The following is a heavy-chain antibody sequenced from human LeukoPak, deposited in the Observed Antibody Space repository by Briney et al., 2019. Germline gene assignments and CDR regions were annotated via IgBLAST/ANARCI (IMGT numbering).Heavy chain of an antibody. CDR2: IYHSGST. Sequence: SETLSLTCTVSGGSISSNSYYWGWIRQPPGKGLEWIGEIYHSGSTNYNPSLKSRVTISVDKSKNQFSLKLSSVTAADTAVYYCASSPGHYYDSSGYHGNWFDPWGQGTLVTVSS. D-gene: IGHD3-22*01. V-gene: IGHV4-39*07. J-gene: IGHJ5*02. CDR1: GGSISSNSYY. CDR3: ASSPGHYYDSSGYHGNWFDP.